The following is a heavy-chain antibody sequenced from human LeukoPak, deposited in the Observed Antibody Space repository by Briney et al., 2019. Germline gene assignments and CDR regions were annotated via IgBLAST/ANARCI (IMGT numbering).Heavy chain of an antibody. CDR2: INPNSGGT. CDR3: ARAYYYATDV. CDR1: GYTFTGYY. Sequence: GASVKVSCKASGYTFTGYYMHRVRQAPGQGLEWMGCINPNSGGTNYAEKFQGRVTMTRDTSISTAYMDLSRLRSDDAAVYYCARAYYYATDVWGQGTTVTVSS. J-gene: IGHJ6*02. V-gene: IGHV1-2*02.